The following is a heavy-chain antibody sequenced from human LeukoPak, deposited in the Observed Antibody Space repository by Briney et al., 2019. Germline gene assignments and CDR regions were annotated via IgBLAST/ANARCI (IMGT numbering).Heavy chain of an antibody. CDR1: GGSISSDYF. CDR2: IYYSGST. Sequence: PSETLSLTCTVSGGSISSDYFWGWVRQPPGKGLEWIGSIYYSGSTSYNPPLKSRVIISVDTSKNQFSLKLSSVTAADTAVYYCASGGSGSYSFWGQGTLVTVSS. J-gene: IGHJ4*02. V-gene: IGHV4-39*07. D-gene: IGHD1-26*01. CDR3: ASGGSGSYSF.